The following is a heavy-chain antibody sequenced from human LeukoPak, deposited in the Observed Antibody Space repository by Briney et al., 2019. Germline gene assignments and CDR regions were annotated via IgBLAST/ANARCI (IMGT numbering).Heavy chain of an antibody. Sequence: GGSLRLSCAASGFTFSSYEMNWVRQAPGKGLEWISYITTSGTTLDYADSVKGRFTISRDNAKNSLDLQMNSLRVEDTGIYYCVKVAKYYYGSETYYFFEHWGQGTPVTASS. D-gene: IGHD3-10*01. V-gene: IGHV3-48*03. J-gene: IGHJ4*02. CDR3: VKVAKYYYGSETYYFFEH. CDR1: GFTFSSYE. CDR2: ITTSGTTL.